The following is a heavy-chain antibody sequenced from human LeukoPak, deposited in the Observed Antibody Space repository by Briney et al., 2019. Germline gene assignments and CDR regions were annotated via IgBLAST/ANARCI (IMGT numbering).Heavy chain of an antibody. CDR3: AKLSGIRGTHLVISD. CDR1: GFTFSSYG. J-gene: IGHJ4*02. CDR2: ISDDGSNK. Sequence: PGGSLRLSCAASGFTFSSYGMHWARQAPGKGLEWVAVISDDGSNKYYADSVKGRFTISRDNSKNTLYLLMNSLRAEDTAVYFCAKLSGIRGTHLVISDWGQGTLVTVSS. D-gene: IGHD3-9*01. V-gene: IGHV3-30*18.